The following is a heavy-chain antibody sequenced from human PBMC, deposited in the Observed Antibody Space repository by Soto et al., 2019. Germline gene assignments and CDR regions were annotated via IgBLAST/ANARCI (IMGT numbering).Heavy chain of an antibody. CDR2: VYRYGAT. J-gene: IGHJ4*02. Sequence: KLSETLSLTCSVSGASISGDDLSWTWVRQTPGKGLEWIGYVYRYGATYYNPSLKSRVTISVDRSKKHFSLKLTSVTAADTAFYFCASGKTQYYFDLWGQGSPVTVSS. CDR3: ASGKTQYYFDL. D-gene: IGHD1-26*01. V-gene: IGHV4-30-2*01. CDR1: GASISGDDLS.